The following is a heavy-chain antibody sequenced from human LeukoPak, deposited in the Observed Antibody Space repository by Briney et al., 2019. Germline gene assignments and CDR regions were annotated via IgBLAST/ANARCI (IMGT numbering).Heavy chain of an antibody. J-gene: IGHJ5*02. CDR3: DRVSSLAAGRKNWFDP. V-gene: IGHV3-48*03. CDR1: GFTFSSYE. D-gene: IGHD6-13*01. Sequence: PGGSLRLSCAASGFTFSSYEMNWVRQAPGKGLEWVSYISSSGSTKYYEYSDKVRFTISRANAKTSMYLQMKILRAEDTAVYYCDRVSSLAAGRKNWFDPWGQGTLVTVSS. CDR2: ISSSGSTK.